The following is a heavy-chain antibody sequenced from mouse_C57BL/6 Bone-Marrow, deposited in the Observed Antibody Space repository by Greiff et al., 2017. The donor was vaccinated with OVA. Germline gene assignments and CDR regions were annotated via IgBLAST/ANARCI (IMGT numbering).Heavy chain of an antibody. D-gene: IGHD1-1*01. CDR3: AREGKGSSFAY. Sequence: QVQLQQPGAELVRPGTSVKLSCKASGYTFTSYWMHWVKQRPGQGLEWIGVIDPSDSYTNYNQKFKGKATLTVDTSSSTAYMQLSSLTSEDAAVYYCAREGKGSSFAYWGQGTLVTVSA. CDR1: GYTFTSYW. J-gene: IGHJ3*01. V-gene: IGHV1-59*01. CDR2: IDPSDSYT.